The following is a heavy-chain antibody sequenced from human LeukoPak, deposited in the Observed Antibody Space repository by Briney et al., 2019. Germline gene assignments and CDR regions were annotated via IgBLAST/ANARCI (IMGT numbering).Heavy chain of an antibody. CDR2: ISYDGSSK. V-gene: IGHV3-30*03. D-gene: IGHD2-2*01. CDR3: AFSHCSSTSCYESFDY. Sequence: GGSLRLSCAASGFTFSSYGMHWVRQAPGKGLEWVAVISYDGSSKYYADSVKGRFTISRDNSKNTLYLQMNSLRAEDTAVYYCAFSHCSSTSCYESFDYWGQGTLVTVSS. CDR1: GFTFSSYG. J-gene: IGHJ4*02.